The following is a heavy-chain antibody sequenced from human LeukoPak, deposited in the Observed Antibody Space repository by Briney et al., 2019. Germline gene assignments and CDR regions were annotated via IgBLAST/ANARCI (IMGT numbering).Heavy chain of an antibody. CDR3: ARDVGSSGWYYAFDI. Sequence: GALRLSCAASGFTFNSYTLNWVRQAPGKGLEWVSSIDSSSSCIYYADSMKGRFTISRDNAKNSLYLQMTSLRAEDTAVYYCARDVGSSGWYYAFDIWGQGTMVTVSS. CDR1: GFTFNSYT. D-gene: IGHD6-19*01. V-gene: IGHV3-21*01. J-gene: IGHJ3*02. CDR2: IDSSSSCI.